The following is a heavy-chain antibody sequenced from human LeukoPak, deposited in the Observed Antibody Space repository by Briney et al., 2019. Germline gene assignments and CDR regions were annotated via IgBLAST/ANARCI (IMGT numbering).Heavy chain of an antibody. CDR2: ISSRSSTI. Sequence: GGSLRLSCAASGFTFSSYSMNWVRQAPGKGLEWVSYISSRSSTIYYADSVKGRFTISRDNAKNSLYLQMNSLRAEDTAVYYCARTHYFDYWGQGTLVTVSS. J-gene: IGHJ4*02. V-gene: IGHV3-48*01. D-gene: IGHD3-10*01. CDR1: GFTFSSYS. CDR3: ARTHYFDY.